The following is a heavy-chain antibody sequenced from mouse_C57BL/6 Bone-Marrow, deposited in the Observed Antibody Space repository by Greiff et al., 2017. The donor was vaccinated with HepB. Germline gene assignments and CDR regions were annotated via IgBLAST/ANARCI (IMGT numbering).Heavy chain of an antibody. J-gene: IGHJ2*01. CDR3: ARKVYYYGYFDY. CDR1: GYTFTNYW. Sequence: VQLQESGAELVRPGTSVKMSCKASGYTFTNYWIGWAKQRPGHGLEWIGDIYPGGGYTNYNEKFKGKATLTADKSSSTAYMQFSSLTSEDSAIYYCARKVYYYGYFDYWGQGTTLTVSS. D-gene: IGHD1-1*01. CDR2: IYPGGGYT. V-gene: IGHV1-63*01.